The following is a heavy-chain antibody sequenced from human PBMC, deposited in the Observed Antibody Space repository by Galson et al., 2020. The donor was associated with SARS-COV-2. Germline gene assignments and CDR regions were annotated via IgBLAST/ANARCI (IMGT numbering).Heavy chain of an antibody. CDR1: GGSISSGGYY. CDR2: IYYSGST. CDR3: ARVNYYDSSGWYWYFDL. Sequence: SQTLSLTCTVSGGSISSGGYYWSWIRQHPGKGLEWIGYIYYSGSTYYNPSLKSRVTISVDTSKNQFSLKLSSVTAADTAVYYCARVNYYDSSGWYWYFDLWGRGTLVTVS. V-gene: IGHV4-31*03. J-gene: IGHJ2*01. D-gene: IGHD3-22*01.